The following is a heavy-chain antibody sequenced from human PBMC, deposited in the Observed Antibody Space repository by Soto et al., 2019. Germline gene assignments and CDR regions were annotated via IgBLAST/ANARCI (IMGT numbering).Heavy chain of an antibody. J-gene: IGHJ4*02. CDR2: IYHTGST. D-gene: IGHD2-21*02. V-gene: IGHV4-4*02. CDR3: ATLPPRIVVMTLPFPS. CDR1: GDSISSTHW. Sequence: TLSLTCVVSGDSISSTHWWTWVRQTPGKGLEWIGEIYHTGSTKYNPSLKNRVTISVDKSNNEFSLNLKSVTAADTAVYYCATLPPRIVVMTLPFPSWGQGTPVTVSS.